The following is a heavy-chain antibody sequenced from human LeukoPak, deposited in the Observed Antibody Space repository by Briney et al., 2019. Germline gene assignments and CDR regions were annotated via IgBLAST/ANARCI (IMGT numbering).Heavy chain of an antibody. D-gene: IGHD1-26*01. V-gene: IGHV4-4*09. CDR3: AGGAGRH. J-gene: IGHJ4*02. Sequence: SETLSLTCAVYGGSFSGYYWSWIRQPPGKGLEWIGYIYTSGSTNYNPSLKSRVTISVDTSKNQFSLKLSSVTAADTAVYYCAGGAGRHWGQGTLVTVSS. CDR1: GGSFSGYY. CDR2: IYTSGST.